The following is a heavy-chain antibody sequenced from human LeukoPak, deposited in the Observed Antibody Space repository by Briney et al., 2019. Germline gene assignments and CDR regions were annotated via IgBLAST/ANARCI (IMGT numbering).Heavy chain of an antibody. Sequence: PGGSLRLSCAASGFTFSSDAMIWVGQAPGKGLGWVSAISGSGDNTFYADSVKGRFTISRDNSKNTLYLQMHTLRAEDTAVYYCAKKGSTWHFAYWGQGTLVTVSS. CDR2: ISGSGDNT. V-gene: IGHV3-23*01. D-gene: IGHD6-13*01. CDR1: GFTFSSDA. CDR3: AKKGSTWHFAY. J-gene: IGHJ4*02.